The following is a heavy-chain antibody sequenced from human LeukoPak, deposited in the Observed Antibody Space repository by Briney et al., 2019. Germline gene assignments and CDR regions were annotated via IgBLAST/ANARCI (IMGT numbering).Heavy chain of an antibody. V-gene: IGHV7-4-1*02. Sequence: ASVKVSCKASGYILSSYALNWVRQAPGQGLEWMGWINTNTGNPTYAQGFTGRFVFSLDTSVSTAYLQISSLKAEDTAVYYCARSVGLGDGYIVTFDYWGQGTLVTVSS. CDR2: INTNTGNP. CDR3: ARSVGLGDGYIVTFDY. J-gene: IGHJ4*02. D-gene: IGHD5-24*01. CDR1: GYILSSYA.